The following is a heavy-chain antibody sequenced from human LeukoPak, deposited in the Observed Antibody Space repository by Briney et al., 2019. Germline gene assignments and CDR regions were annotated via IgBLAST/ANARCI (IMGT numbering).Heavy chain of an antibody. CDR2: IYYSGST. D-gene: IGHD6-13*01. CDR3: ATDRHSSSWYVFDY. Sequence: SETLSLTCTVSGGSISGYYWNWIRQPPGRGLQWIGYIYYSGSTSYNPSLKSRVTVSVDTSKNQFSLNLTSVTAADTAVYYCATDRHSSSWYVFDYWGQGTPVTVSS. J-gene: IGHJ4*02. CDR1: GGSISGYY. V-gene: IGHV4-59*08.